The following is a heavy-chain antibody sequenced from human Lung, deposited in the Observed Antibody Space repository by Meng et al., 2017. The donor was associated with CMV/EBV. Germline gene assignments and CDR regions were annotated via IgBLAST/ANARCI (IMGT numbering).Heavy chain of an antibody. Sequence: VQLVESGGGVVQPGGPLRLSCAASGFTFSSYAMHWVRQAPGKGLEWVAVISYDGSNKYYADSVKGRFTISRDNSKNTLYLQMNSLRAEDTAVYYCAHGGGDCWGQGTLVTVSS. V-gene: IGHV3-30-3*01. J-gene: IGHJ4*02. CDR1: GFTFSSYA. CDR2: ISYDGSNK. CDR3: AHGGGDC. D-gene: IGHD2-15*01.